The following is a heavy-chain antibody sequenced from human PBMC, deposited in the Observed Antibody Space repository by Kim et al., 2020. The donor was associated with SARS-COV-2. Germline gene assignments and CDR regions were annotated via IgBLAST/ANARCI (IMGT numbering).Heavy chain of an antibody. Sequence: SETLSLTCTVSGGSISGYYWSYIRQPPGKGLEWIGYIYYSGSTNYNPSLKSRVTISVDTSKNQFSLKLTSVTAADTAVYYCARSRGYSSYVGVDVWGQGTTVTVSS. J-gene: IGHJ6*02. CDR2: IYYSGST. V-gene: IGHV4-59*08. D-gene: IGHD5-18*01. CDR1: GGSISGYY. CDR3: ARSRGYSSYVGVDV.